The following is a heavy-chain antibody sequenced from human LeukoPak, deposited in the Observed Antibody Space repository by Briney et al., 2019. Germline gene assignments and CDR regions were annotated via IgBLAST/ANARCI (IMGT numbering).Heavy chain of an antibody. CDR2: ISSSSSYI. V-gene: IGHV3-21*01. CDR1: GFTFSSYG. D-gene: IGHD3-10*01. CDR3: ARDQDGFGEFHYYYYMDV. Sequence: PGGSLRLSCAASGFTFSSYGMNWVRQAPGKGLEWVSSISSSSSYIYYADSVKGRFTISRDNAKNSLYLQMNSLRAEDTAVYYCARDQDGFGEFHYYYYMDVWGKGTTVTVSS. J-gene: IGHJ6*03.